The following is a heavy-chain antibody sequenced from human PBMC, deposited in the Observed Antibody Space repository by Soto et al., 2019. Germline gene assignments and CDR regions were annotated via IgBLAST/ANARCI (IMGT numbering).Heavy chain of an antibody. V-gene: IGHV3-30*18. D-gene: IGHD7-27*01. J-gene: IGHJ6*02. CDR3: AKDRWGARCYYYGMDV. CDR1: GFTFSTYG. CDR2: ISYDENNK. Sequence: GGSLRLSCAASGFTFSTYGIHWVRQAPGKGLEWVARISYDENNKYYADSVKGRFTISRDNSKNTLYLQMNSLRAEDTAVYYCAKDRWGARCYYYGMDVWGQGTTGTVSS.